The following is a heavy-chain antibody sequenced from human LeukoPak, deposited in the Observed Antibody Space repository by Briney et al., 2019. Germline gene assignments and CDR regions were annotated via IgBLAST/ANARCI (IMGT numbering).Heavy chain of an antibody. CDR2: IYPGDSDT. D-gene: IGHD3-22*01. CDR3: ARLNYYDSSGYAAFDI. Sequence: GESLKISCKGSGYSFTSYWIGWVRQMPGKGLEWMGIIYPGDSDTSYSPSFQGQVTISADKSISTAYLQWSSLKASDTAMYYCARLNYYDSSGYAAFDIWGQGTMVTVSS. V-gene: IGHV5-51*01. CDR1: GYSFTSYW. J-gene: IGHJ3*02.